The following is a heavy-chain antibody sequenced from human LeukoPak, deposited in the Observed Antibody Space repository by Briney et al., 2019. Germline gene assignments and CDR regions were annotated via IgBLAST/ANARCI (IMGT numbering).Heavy chain of an antibody. CDR1: GYSISSGYY. D-gene: IGHD1-26*01. Sequence: SETLSLTCTVSGYSISSGYYWGWIRQPPGKGLEWIGSIYHGGSTYYNPSLKSRVTISVDTSKNHFSLKLSSVTAADTAVYYCARHGGSYSLDYWGQGTLVTVSS. CDR3: ARHGGSYSLDY. CDR2: IYHGGST. J-gene: IGHJ4*02. V-gene: IGHV4-38-2*02.